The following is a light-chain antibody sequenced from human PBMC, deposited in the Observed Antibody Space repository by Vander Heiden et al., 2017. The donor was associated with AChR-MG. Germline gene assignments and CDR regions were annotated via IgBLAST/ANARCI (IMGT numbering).Light chain of an antibody. V-gene: IGLV1-47*01. CDR1: SSNIGSNY. Sequence: QSVLTPPPSASGTPGQRVTISCSGSSSNIGSNYVYWYQQLPGTAPKLLICRNNQRPSGVPDRFSGSKSGTSASLAISGLRSEDEADYYCAAWDDSLSGWVFGGGTKLTVL. CDR3: AAWDDSLSGWV. CDR2: RNN. J-gene: IGLJ3*02.